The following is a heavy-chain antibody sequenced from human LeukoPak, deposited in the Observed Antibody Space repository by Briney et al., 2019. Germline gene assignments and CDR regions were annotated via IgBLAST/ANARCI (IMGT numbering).Heavy chain of an antibody. CDR2: MNPNSGNT. CDR3: ARGYFYSRVYYFDY. Sequence: ASVTVSCKASGYTFTSYDINWVRQATGQGLEWMGWMNPNSGNTVYAQKFQGRVTMTRNTSISTAYMDLSSLRSEDTAVHYCARGYFYSRVYYFDYWGQGTLVTVSS. D-gene: IGHD3-22*01. V-gene: IGHV1-8*01. CDR1: GYTFTSYD. J-gene: IGHJ4*02.